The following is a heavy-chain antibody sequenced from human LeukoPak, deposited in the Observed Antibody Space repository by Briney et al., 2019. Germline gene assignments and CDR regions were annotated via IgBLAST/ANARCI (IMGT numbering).Heavy chain of an antibody. J-gene: IGHJ4*02. V-gene: IGHV3-23*01. CDR2: ISDSGGTT. Sequence: GGSLRLSCATSGFTFSNYAVSWVRQAPGKGLEGVSSISDSGGTTYYADSVKGRFTISRDNSKNTLYLQMNSLRAEDTAVYYCAKDPYRASSGLVDCWGQGTLVTVSS. CDR1: GFTFSNYA. CDR3: AKDPYRASSGLVDC. D-gene: IGHD5-12*01.